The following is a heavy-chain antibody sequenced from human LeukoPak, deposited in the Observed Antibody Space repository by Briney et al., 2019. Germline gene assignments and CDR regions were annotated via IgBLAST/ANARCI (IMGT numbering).Heavy chain of an antibody. CDR2: ISSNGGST. J-gene: IGHJ4*02. Sequence: GGSLRLSCAASGFTFSSYAMHWVRQAPGKGLEYVSAISSNGGSTYYANSVKGRFTISRDNSKNTLYLQMGSLRAEDMAVYYCARDRSGWDDYWGQGTLVTVSS. CDR3: ARDRSGWDDY. D-gene: IGHD6-19*01. CDR1: GFTFSSYA. V-gene: IGHV3-64*01.